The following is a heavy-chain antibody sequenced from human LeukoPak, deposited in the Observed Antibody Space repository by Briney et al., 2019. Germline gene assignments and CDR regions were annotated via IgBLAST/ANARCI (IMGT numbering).Heavy chain of an antibody. J-gene: IGHJ4*02. CDR2: IYYSGST. CDR1: GGSISSYY. Sequence: SETLSLTCTVSGGSISSYYWSWIRQPPGKVLEWIGYIYYSGSTNYNPSLKSRVNISVDTSKNQFSLKLSSVTAADTAVYYCARSDFWSSYRLDYWGQGTLVTVSS. D-gene: IGHD3-3*01. V-gene: IGHV4-59*08. CDR3: ARSDFWSSYRLDY.